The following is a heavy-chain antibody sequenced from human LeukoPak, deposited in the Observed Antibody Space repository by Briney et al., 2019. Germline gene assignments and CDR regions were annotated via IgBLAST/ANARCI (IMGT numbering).Heavy chain of an antibody. CDR3: ARGVGSAINKEAFDI. CDR1: GYSYTSYD. V-gene: IGHV1-8*01. J-gene: IGHJ3*02. D-gene: IGHD6-25*01. Sequence: GASVKVSCKASGYSYTSYDVNWVRQAPGQGLEWMGWFNPKSGNAGYAQKFQGRVTMTRNISMTTAYMELNSLTFEDTAVYYCARGVGSAINKEAFDIWGQGTVVTVSS. CDR2: FNPKSGNA.